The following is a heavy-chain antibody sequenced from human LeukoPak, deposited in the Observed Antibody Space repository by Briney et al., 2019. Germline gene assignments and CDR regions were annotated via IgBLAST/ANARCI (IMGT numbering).Heavy chain of an antibody. D-gene: IGHD6-6*01. CDR1: GFTFSTYA. V-gene: IGHV3-23*01. J-gene: IGHJ4*02. Sequence: GGSLRLSCAASGFTFSTYAMTWVRQTPGKGLEWVSVITGSSDITHYADSVKGRFTISRDNSKNTLYLQMNSLRAEDTAVYYCARAEGSSYHFDYWGQGTLVTVSS. CDR3: ARAEGSSYHFDY. CDR2: ITGSSDIT.